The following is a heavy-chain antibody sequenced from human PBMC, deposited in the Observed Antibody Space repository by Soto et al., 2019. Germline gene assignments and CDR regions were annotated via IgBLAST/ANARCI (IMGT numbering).Heavy chain of an antibody. J-gene: IGHJ5*01. CDR1: GFTFSSFA. Sequence: GGSLRLSCAASGFTFSSFAMHWVRQASGKGLEWVGRIRSKANNYATEYAVSVKGRITINPDTSNNQLSLQLNSVTPDDTAVYYCARLIGNSWLDSWGQGTLVTVSS. CDR2: IRSKANNYAT. V-gene: IGHV3-73*01. CDR3: ARLIGNSWLDS.